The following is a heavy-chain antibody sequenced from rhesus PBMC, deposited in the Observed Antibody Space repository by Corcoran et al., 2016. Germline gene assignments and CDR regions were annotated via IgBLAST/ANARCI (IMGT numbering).Heavy chain of an antibody. CDR2: ISGTIGIT. Sequence: QVQLQESGPGLVKPSETLSLTCAVSGVSITTNYWTWIRQSPGKGLEWIGYISGTIGITSYNPSLQNRVTISKYTSENQFSLRLNFATAADTAVYYCSRDAISLDVWGRGLLVTVSS. CDR1: GVSITTNY. D-gene: IGHD3-3*01. V-gene: IGHV4-147*01. J-gene: IGHJ5-2*02. CDR3: SRDAISLDV.